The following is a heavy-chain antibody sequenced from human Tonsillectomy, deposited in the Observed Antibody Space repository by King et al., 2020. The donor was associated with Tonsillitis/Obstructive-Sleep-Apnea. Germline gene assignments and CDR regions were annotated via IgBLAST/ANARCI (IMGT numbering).Heavy chain of an antibody. CDR1: GGSFSGYY. V-gene: IGHV4-34*01. D-gene: IGHD2-15*01. CDR2: INHSGST. J-gene: IGHJ3*02. CDR3: AREDPGGAFDI. Sequence: VQLQQWGAGLLKPSETLSLTCAVYGGSFSGYYWSWIRQPPGKGLEWIGEINHSGSTNYNPSLKSRVTISVDTSKNQFSLKLSSVTAAETAVYYCAREDPGGAFDIWGQGTMVTVSS.